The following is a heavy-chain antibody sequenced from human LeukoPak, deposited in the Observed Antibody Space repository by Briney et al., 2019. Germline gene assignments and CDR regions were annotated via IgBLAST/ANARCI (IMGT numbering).Heavy chain of an antibody. D-gene: IGHD6-19*01. Sequence: PGGSLRLSCAASGFTCSSYWMSWVRQAPGKGLEWVANIKQDGSEKYYVDSVKGRFTISRDNAKNSLYLQMNSLRAEDTAVYYCARIRRGWSQNWGYWGQGTLVTVSS. J-gene: IGHJ4*02. V-gene: IGHV3-7*01. CDR1: GFTCSSYW. CDR3: ARIRRGWSQNWGY. CDR2: IKQDGSEK.